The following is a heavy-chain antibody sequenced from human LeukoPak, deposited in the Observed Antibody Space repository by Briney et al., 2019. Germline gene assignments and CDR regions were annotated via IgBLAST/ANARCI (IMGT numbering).Heavy chain of an antibody. CDR2: INQDGSDK. D-gene: IGHD6-19*01. CDR1: GFTFSTYW. J-gene: IGHJ4*02. Sequence: PGGSLRLSCAASGFTFSTYWMSWVRQAPGKGLEWVANINQDGSDKYYVDSVKGRFTISRDNAKNSLYLQMNSLRAEDTAVYYCARDANRYSSGPHYWGQGTLVTVSS. V-gene: IGHV3-7*03. CDR3: ARDANRYSSGPHY.